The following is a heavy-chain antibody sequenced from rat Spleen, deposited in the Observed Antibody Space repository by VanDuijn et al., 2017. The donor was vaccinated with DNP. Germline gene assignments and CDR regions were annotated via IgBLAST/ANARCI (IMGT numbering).Heavy chain of an antibody. CDR2: INPDGGST. V-gene: IGHV5-20*01. CDR3: ARDDFYGYR. J-gene: IGHJ2*01. Sequence: EVQLVESGGGLVQPGRSLKVSCAASGFTFSDYNMAWVRQAPKKGLEWVASINPDGGSTYYRDSVKGRFTISRDNAKSSLYLQMNSLGSEDTATYYCARDDFYGYRWGQGVLVTVSS. CDR1: GFTFSDYN. D-gene: IGHD1-7*01.